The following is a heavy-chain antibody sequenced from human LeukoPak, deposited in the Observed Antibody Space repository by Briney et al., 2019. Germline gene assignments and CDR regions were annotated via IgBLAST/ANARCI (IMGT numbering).Heavy chain of an antibody. CDR3: AKDSGGGNYIAEKDY. D-gene: IGHD1-26*01. CDR1: GSTVSDYG. Sequence: PAGSLRLSCAASGSTVSDYGAHWDRQAPGKGLEWVAAISYNGNDKYYGNSVKGRFTISRDNSKNTMYLQTNSLRVEDTAVYYCAKDSGGGNYIAEKDYWGQGTLVTVSS. CDR2: ISYNGNDK. V-gene: IGHV3-30*18. J-gene: IGHJ4*02.